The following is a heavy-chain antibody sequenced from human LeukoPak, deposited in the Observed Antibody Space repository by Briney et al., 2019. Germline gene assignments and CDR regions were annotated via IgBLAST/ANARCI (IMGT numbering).Heavy chain of an antibody. D-gene: IGHD1-1*01. CDR1: VFPFSSYW. Sequence: GGSLRLSCAASVFPFSSYWMAWVRQAPGKGLEWVATITLDGSDSYYVDSVKGRFTVPRDNAKNSLYLQMNSLRVEDTAVLYCTTENWYVFENWGQGSLVTVSS. J-gene: IGHJ4*02. CDR2: ITLDGSDS. V-gene: IGHV3-7*04. CDR3: TTENWYVFEN.